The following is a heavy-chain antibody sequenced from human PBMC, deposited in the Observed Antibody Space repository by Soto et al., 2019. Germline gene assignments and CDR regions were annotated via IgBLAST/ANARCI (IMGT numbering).Heavy chain of an antibody. CDR3: AKGMDFWSGWSPNYYYGMDV. D-gene: IGHD3-3*01. V-gene: IGHV3-30*18. CDR2: ISYDGSNK. J-gene: IGHJ6*02. CDR1: GFTFSSYG. Sequence: PGGSLRLSCAASGFTFSSYGMHWVRQAPGKGLEWVAVISYDGSNKYYADSVKGRFTISRDNSKNTLYLQMNSLRAEDTAVYYCAKGMDFWSGWSPNYYYGMDVWGQGTTVTVSS.